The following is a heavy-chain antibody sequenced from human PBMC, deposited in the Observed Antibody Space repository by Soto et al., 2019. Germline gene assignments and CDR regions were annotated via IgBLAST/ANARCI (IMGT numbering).Heavy chain of an antibody. CDR2: LYIDGSRT. CDR3: ARGAGGYYYMDV. J-gene: IGHJ6*03. CDR1: GFTFRSYN. Sequence: GGSLRLSCAASGFTFRSYNMNWVRQAPGKGLVWVSRLYIDGSRTSYADSVKDRFTISKDNAKNTLYLQMNSLRAEDTAVYYCARGAGGYYYMDVWGKGTTVTVS. V-gene: IGHV3-74*01. D-gene: IGHD3-10*01.